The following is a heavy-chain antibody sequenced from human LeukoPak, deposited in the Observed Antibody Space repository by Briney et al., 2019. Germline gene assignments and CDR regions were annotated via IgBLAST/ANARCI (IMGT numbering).Heavy chain of an antibody. J-gene: IGHJ6*04. Sequence: PGGSLRLSCAVSEFTFSSYGMHWVRQAPGKGLEWVTFIRYDGSTQYYINSVKGRFTISGDNAKNSLYLQMNSLRAEDTAVYYCAELGITMIGGVWGKGTTVTISS. CDR3: AELGITMIGGV. CDR1: EFTFSSYG. CDR2: IRYDGSTQ. V-gene: IGHV3-30*02. D-gene: IGHD3-10*02.